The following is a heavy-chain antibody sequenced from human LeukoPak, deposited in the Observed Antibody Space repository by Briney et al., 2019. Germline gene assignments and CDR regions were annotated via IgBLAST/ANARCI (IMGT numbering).Heavy chain of an antibody. Sequence: GGSLRLSCAASGFTFSSYSMNWVRQAPGKGLEWVSSISSSSSYIYYADSVKGRFTISRDNAKNSLYLQMNSLRAEDTAVYYCAREYYGILTGSRPFDYWGQGTLVTVSS. J-gene: IGHJ4*02. CDR1: GFTFSSYS. CDR3: AREYYGILTGSRPFDY. CDR2: ISSSSSYI. V-gene: IGHV3-21*01. D-gene: IGHD3-9*01.